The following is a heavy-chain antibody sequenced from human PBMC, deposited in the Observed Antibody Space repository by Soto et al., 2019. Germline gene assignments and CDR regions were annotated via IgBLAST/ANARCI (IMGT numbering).Heavy chain of an antibody. V-gene: IGHV3-30*18. Sequence: PGGSLRLSCAASGFTFIHYGIHFFGQAPFKGREWVTIMSYDGSNKYYADSVKGRFTISRDNSKNTLYLQMNSLKSEDTAVYYCAKDSNPYCSTTSCNPLDYWGQGTLVTVSS. CDR2: MSYDGSNK. CDR3: AKDSNPYCSTTSCNPLDY. CDR1: GFTFIHYG. J-gene: IGHJ4*02. D-gene: IGHD2-2*01.